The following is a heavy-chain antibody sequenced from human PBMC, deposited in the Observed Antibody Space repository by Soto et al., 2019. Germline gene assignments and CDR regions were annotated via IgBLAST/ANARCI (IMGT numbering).Heavy chain of an antibody. CDR2: TNSDESSI. Sequence: DVQLEESGGGLVQPGGSLRLSCAASGFTFNSYWMHWVRQVPGKGLVWVARTNSDESSIAYADSVKGRFTISRDNAKNMVYLELNSLRAEDTAVYYCATSSGYLNYFDYWGQGTLVTVSS. V-gene: IGHV3-74*02. CDR1: GFTFNSYW. D-gene: IGHD6-19*01. J-gene: IGHJ4*02. CDR3: ATSSGYLNYFDY.